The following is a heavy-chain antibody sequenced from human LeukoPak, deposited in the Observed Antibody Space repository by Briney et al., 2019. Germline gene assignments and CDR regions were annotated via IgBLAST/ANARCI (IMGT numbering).Heavy chain of an antibody. Sequence: ASVKVSCKASGYTFTTYYLHWVRQAPGQGLEWMGIISPSSGSTTYAQKFQGRVTMTRDTSTTTVYMELSSLRSEDTAMYYCARDGYYDILTGPGYFDLWGRGTLVTVSP. CDR1: GYTFTTYY. CDR3: ARDGYYDILTGPGYFDL. V-gene: IGHV1-46*01. CDR2: ISPSSGST. J-gene: IGHJ2*01. D-gene: IGHD3-9*01.